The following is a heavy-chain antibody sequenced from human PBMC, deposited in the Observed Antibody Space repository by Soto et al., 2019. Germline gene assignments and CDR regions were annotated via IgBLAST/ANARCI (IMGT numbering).Heavy chain of an antibody. CDR1: GFTFDDYA. Sequence: EVQLVESGGGLVQPGRSLRLSCAASGFTFDDYAMHGVRQAPGKGLEWVSGISWNSGSIGYADSVKGRFTISRDNAKNSLYLQMNSLRAEDTALYYCAKDIIGGYYYDSSGYSGFDYWGQGTLVTVSS. D-gene: IGHD3-22*01. J-gene: IGHJ4*02. V-gene: IGHV3-9*01. CDR2: ISWNSGSI. CDR3: AKDIIGGYYYDSSGYSGFDY.